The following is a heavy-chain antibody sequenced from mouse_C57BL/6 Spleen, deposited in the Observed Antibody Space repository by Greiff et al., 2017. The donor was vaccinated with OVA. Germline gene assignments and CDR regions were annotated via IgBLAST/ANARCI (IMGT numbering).Heavy chain of an antibody. V-gene: IGHV1-84*01. CDR2: IYPGSGNT. J-gene: IGHJ1*03. CDR3: ARRELDYGSSYEGYFDV. Sequence: QVQLKQSGPELVKPGTSVKISCKASGYTFTDYYINWVKQRPGQGLEWIGWIYPGSGNTKYNEKFKGKATLTVDTSSRTAYMHLSSLTSEDSAVYFCARRELDYGSSYEGYFDVWGTGTTVTVSS. D-gene: IGHD1-1*01. CDR1: GYTFTDYY.